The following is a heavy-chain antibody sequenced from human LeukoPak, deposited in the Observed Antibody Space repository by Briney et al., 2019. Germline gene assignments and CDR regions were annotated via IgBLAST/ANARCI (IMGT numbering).Heavy chain of an antibody. Sequence: ASVKVSCKVSGYTFTSYAMHWVRQAPGERLEWMGWINAGNGNTKYSQKFQGRVTITRDTSASTAYMELSSLRSEDTAVYYCARPHSGSYSRYYYFYYWGQGTLVTVSS. CDR3: ARPHSGSYSRYYYFYY. CDR2: INAGNGNT. J-gene: IGHJ4*02. V-gene: IGHV1-3*01. D-gene: IGHD1-26*01. CDR1: GYTFTSYA.